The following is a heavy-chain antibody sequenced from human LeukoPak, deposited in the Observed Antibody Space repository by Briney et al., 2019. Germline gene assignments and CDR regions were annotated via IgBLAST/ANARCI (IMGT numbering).Heavy chain of an antibody. D-gene: IGHD2-21*02. CDR2: IGNDGEPT. Sequence: GGSLRLSCTASGFRFSDFGMFWVRQAPGKGLEYVSAIGNDGEPTYYIDSVKGRFIVSRDNSRNMMFLQMGSLRPEDMAVYYCANDGANGRDWGDIDYWGQGPLVSVSS. V-gene: IGHV3-64*02. CDR1: GFRFSDFG. J-gene: IGHJ4*02. CDR3: ANDGANGRDWGDIDY.